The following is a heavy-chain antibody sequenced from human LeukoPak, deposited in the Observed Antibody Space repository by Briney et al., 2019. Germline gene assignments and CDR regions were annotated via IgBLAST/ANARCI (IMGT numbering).Heavy chain of an antibody. CDR1: GGSVSSGAYY. CDR3: ARDLNGEGYYFDY. V-gene: IGHV4-31*03. CDR2: IRYRGST. J-gene: IGHJ4*02. D-gene: IGHD2-8*01. Sequence: SETLSLTCTVSGGSVSSGAYYWTWIRQHPGKGLEWIGYIRYRGSTYHNPSLKSRPTISVDTSNNQFSLTLTSVTAADTAVYYCARDLNGEGYYFDYWGQGTLVTVSS.